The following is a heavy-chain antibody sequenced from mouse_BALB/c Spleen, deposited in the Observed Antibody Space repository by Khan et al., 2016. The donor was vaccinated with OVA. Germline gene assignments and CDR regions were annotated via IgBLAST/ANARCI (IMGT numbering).Heavy chain of an antibody. CDR1: GYTFTDFL. Sequence: VQLQESGPELVKPGASVKMSCTASGYTFTDFLISWLKQRPGQGLEWIGEIYPGSGYIYYNEKFKGKATLTSDKSSNTAYMQLSSLTSEDSAVYFCARAGYGGFAHWGQGTLVTVSA. CDR2: IYPGSGYI. D-gene: IGHD3-2*02. V-gene: IGHV1-77*01. J-gene: IGHJ3*01. CDR3: ARAGYGGFAH.